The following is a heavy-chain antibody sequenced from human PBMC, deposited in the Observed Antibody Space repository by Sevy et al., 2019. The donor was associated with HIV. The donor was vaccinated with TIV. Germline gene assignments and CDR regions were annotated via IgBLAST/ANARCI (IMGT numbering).Heavy chain of an antibody. V-gene: IGHV1-69*13. CDR2: IIPIFGTS. Sequence: ASVKVSCKASGGTFSSYAISWMRQAPGQGLEWMGGIIPIFGTSNYAQRFQGRVTITADESTSTASMELSSLRSEDTAVYYCARDLTPGSSVDRRAFGYWGQGTLVTVSS. CDR1: GGTFSSYA. D-gene: IGHD3-16*01. CDR3: ARDLTPGSSVDRRAFGY. J-gene: IGHJ4*02.